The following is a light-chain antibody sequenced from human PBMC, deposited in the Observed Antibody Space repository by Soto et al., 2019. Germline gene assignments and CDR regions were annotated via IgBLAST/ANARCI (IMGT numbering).Light chain of an antibody. CDR2: SIN. CDR1: TVAVTSGYY. J-gene: IGLJ3*02. Sequence: QAVVTQEPSLTVSPGETVTLTCASSTVAVTSGYYPNWFQQKPGQAPRPLIYSINNKHSWTPARFSGSLLGDKAALTLSGVQPEDEAEYYCLLYYDGAQVFGGGTQLTVL. V-gene: IGLV7-43*01. CDR3: LLYYDGAQV.